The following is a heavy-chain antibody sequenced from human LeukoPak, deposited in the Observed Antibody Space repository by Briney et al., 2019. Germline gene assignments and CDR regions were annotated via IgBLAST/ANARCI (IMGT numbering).Heavy chain of an antibody. J-gene: IGHJ4*02. CDR3: AKAARFRASIPYFDY. V-gene: IGHV3-21*04. CDR2: ISSGSSAI. CDR1: GFTFTTYS. Sequence: GGSLRLSCEASGFTFTTYSMTWVRQAPGKGLEWVSIISSGSSAIFSADALKGRFTISRDNAKNSLYLHMNCLSAEDMALYYCAKAARFRASIPYFDYWGQGTLVTVSS. D-gene: IGHD3-10*01.